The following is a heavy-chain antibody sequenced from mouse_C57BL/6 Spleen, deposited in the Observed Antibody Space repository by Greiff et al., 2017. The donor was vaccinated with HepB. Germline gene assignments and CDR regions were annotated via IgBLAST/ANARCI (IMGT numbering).Heavy chain of an antibody. CDR1: GYTFTSYW. V-gene: IGHV1-69*01. CDR3: ARSPLDYGSSYNYFDY. D-gene: IGHD1-1*01. CDR2: IDPSDSYT. J-gene: IGHJ2*01. Sequence: QVQLQQPGAELVMPGASVKLSCKASGYTFTSYWMHWVKQRPGQGLEWIGEIDPSDSYTNYNQKFKGKSTLTVDKSSSTAYMQLSSLTSEDSAVYYCARSPLDYGSSYNYFDYWGQGTTLTVSS.